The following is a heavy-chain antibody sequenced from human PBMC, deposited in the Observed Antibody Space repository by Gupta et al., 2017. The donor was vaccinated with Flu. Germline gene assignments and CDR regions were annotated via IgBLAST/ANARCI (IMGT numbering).Heavy chain of an antibody. J-gene: IGHJ6*03. V-gene: IGHV4-59*04. CDR3: ARGPRTAIFGVVRVYCMDV. CDR2: VFYSGTT. Sequence: QVQLQESGPGLVKPSETLSLTCSFSGDPLSTYYWSWIRQSPGKGLEWIGYVFYSGTTNYNPSLKSRVTMSVNTTKNQISLTLRSVTAADTAVYYCARGPRTAIFGVVRVYCMDVWGKGTTVTVSS. D-gene: IGHD3-3*01. CDR1: GDPLSTYY.